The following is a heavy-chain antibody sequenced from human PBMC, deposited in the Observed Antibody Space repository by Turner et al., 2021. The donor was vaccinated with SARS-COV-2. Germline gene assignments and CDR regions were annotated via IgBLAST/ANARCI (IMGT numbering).Heavy chain of an antibody. CDR3: ARNSPKWYYYDSSGYYDY. J-gene: IGHJ4*02. V-gene: IGHV4-39*01. Sequence: QLQLQESGPGLEQPSETLSLTCTVSGGSISSRSYFWGWIRQPPGKGLAWIGSIYYSGSTYHNPSLKSRVTIAVDTSKNQFSLKLSSVTAADTAVYYCARNSPKWYYYDSSGYYDYWGQGTLVTVSS. CDR1: GGSISSRSYF. CDR2: IYYSGST. D-gene: IGHD3-22*01.